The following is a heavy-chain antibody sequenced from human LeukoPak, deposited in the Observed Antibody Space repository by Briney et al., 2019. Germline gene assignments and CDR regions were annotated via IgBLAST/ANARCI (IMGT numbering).Heavy chain of an antibody. V-gene: IGHV3-23*01. D-gene: IGHD3-9*01. CDR1: GFTFNNYA. CDR2: ILGSGRSA. CDR3: SKWGDYDVLTGYYDSDF. J-gene: IGHJ4*02. Sequence: GGSLRLSCAASGFTFNNYAMSWVGQAPGKGLEWVSAILGSGRSAYYADSVKGRFTISRDNSKNSLFLQMNSLRVQDTALYYCSKWGDYDVLTGYYDSDFWGQGTLVTVSA.